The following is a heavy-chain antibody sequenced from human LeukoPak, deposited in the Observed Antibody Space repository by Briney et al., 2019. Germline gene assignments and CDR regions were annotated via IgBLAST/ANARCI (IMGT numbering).Heavy chain of an antibody. CDR1: GYSISSGYY. CDR3: ARAALYYYGFWSWFDP. V-gene: IGHV4-38-2*02. CDR2: IYHSGST. J-gene: IGHJ5*02. D-gene: IGHD3-10*01. Sequence: SETLSLTCTVSGYSISSGYYWGWIRQPPGKGLEWIGSIYHSGSTYYNPSLKSRVTISVDTSKNQFSLKLSSVTAADTAVYYCARAALYYYGFWSWFDPWGQGTLVTVSS.